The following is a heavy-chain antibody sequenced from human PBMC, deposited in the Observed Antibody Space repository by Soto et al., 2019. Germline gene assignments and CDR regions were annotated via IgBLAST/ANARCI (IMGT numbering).Heavy chain of an antibody. V-gene: IGHV4-30-4*01. CDR1: GGSISSGDYY. CDR3: ARDRLMATAGTARHYFGLDV. D-gene: IGHD5-18*01. J-gene: IGHJ6*02. CDR2: IYYSGST. Sequence: KPSETLSLTCTVSGGSISSGDYYWSWIRQPPGKGLEWIGYIYYSGSTYYNPSLKSRVTISVDTSKNQFSLKLSSVTAADTAVYYCARDRLMATAGTARHYFGLDVWGQGTTVTVSS.